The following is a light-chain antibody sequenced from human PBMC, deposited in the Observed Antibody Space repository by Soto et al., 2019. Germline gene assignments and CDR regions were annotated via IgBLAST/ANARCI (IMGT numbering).Light chain of an antibody. CDR3: QQRSNWLT. CDR1: QSVSSY. V-gene: IGKV3-11*01. Sequence: EIVLTQSPATLSLSPGERATLSCRANQSVSSYLAWYQQKPGQAPRLLIYDASNRATGIPARFSGSGSGTDFTLTISILEPEDVAVYYCQQRSNWLTFGQGTKVEIK. J-gene: IGKJ1*01. CDR2: DAS.